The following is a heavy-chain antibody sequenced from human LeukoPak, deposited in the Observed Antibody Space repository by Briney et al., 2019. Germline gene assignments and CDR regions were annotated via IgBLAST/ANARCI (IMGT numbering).Heavy chain of an antibody. CDR3: ATEGPVGTKLYFDY. J-gene: IGHJ4*02. Sequence: GASVKVSCKASGYTFTGYYMHWVRQAPGQGLEWMGWINPNSGGTNYAQKFQGWVTMTRDTSISTAYMELSRLRSEDTAVYYCATEGPVGTKLYFDYWGQGTLVTVSS. CDR1: GYTFTGYY. CDR2: INPNSGGT. V-gene: IGHV1-2*04. D-gene: IGHD2-8*01.